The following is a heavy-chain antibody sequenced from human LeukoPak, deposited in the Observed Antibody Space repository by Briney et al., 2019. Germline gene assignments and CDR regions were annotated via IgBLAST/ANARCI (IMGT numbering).Heavy chain of an antibody. J-gene: IGHJ5*02. D-gene: IGHD2-15*01. CDR2: IYYSGST. CDR3: ARESSVVAATANNWFDP. V-gene: IGHV4-31*03. CDR1: GGSISSGGYY. Sequence: SEALSLTCTVSGGSISSGGYYWSWIRQHPGKGLEWIGYIYYSGSTYYNPPLKSRVTISVDTSKNQFSLKLSSVTAADTAVYYCARESSVVAATANNWFDPWGQGTLVTVSS.